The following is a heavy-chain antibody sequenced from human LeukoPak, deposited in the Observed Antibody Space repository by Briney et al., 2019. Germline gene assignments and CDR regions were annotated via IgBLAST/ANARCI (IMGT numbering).Heavy chain of an antibody. CDR1: GGSISSYY. CDR2: IYYSGST. Sequence: PSETLSLTCTVSGGSISSYYWSWIRQPPGKGLEWIGSIYYSGSTNYNPSLKSRVTISVDTSKNQFSLKLSSVTAADTAVYYCARSIAAAGTPLDWFDPWGQGTLVTVSS. V-gene: IGHV4-59*01. CDR3: ARSIAAAGTPLDWFDP. J-gene: IGHJ5*02. D-gene: IGHD6-13*01.